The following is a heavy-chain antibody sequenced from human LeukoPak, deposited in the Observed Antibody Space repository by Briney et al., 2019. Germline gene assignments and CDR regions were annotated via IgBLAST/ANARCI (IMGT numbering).Heavy chain of an antibody. J-gene: IGHJ4*02. CDR2: IYPGDSDT. Sequence: GESLKLSCKGSGYSFTSYWICWVRQLQGIFLGWMGIIYPGDSDTRYSPSFQGQVTISADKSISTACLQWSSLKASDTAMYYCARLYDTNVDYWGQGTLVTVSS. CDR3: ARLYDTNVDY. CDR1: GYSFTSYW. V-gene: IGHV5-51*01. D-gene: IGHD3-9*01.